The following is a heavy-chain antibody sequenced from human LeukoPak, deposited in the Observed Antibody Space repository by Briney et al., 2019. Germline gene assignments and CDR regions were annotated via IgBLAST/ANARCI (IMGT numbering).Heavy chain of an antibody. CDR2: IYPRDSNT. V-gene: IGHV5-51*01. CDR3: VRRGIEVAGTDK. Sequence: GESLQISCKASGYSFTDYWIGWVRQMPGKGLEWMGIIYPRDSNTRYSPSFQGQVTISADKSISTAYLLWSSLKASDTAMYYCVRRGIEVAGTDKRGQGTLVTVSS. CDR1: GYSFTDYW. D-gene: IGHD6-19*01. J-gene: IGHJ4*02.